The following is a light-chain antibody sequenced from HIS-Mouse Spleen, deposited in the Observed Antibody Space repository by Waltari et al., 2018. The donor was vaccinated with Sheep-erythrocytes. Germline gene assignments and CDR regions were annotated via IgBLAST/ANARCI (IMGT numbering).Light chain of an antibody. V-gene: IGLV3-1*01. Sequence: SYELTHPPSVSVSPGQTASITCSGDKLGDKYACWYQQKPGQSPVLVIYQDSKRPSGIPERFSGSNSGNPDTLTISGTQAMDEADYYCQAWDSSTVVFGGGTKLTVL. J-gene: IGLJ2*01. CDR2: QDS. CDR1: KLGDKY. CDR3: QAWDSSTVV.